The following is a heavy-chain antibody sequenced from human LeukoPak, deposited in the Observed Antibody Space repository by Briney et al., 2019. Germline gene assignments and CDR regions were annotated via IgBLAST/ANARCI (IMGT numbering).Heavy chain of an antibody. CDR3: ARDLGGYSYGSGYNWFDP. D-gene: IGHD5-18*01. V-gene: IGHV1-69*13. J-gene: IGHJ5*02. Sequence: SVKVPCKASGGTFSSYAISWVRQAPGQGLEWMGGIIPIFGTANYAQKFQGRVTITADESTSTAYMELSSLRSEDTAVYYCARDLGGYSYGSGYNWFDPWGQGTLVTVSS. CDR2: IIPIFGTA. CDR1: GGTFSSYA.